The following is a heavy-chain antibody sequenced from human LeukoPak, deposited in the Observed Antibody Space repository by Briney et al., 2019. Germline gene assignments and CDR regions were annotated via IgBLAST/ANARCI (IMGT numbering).Heavy chain of an antibody. Sequence: SETLSLTCTVSGGSISSYYWSWIRQPPGKGLEWIGYIYTSGSTNYNPSLKSRVTISVDTSKNQFSLKLSSVTAADTAVYYCARHYYDSSGYALFQHWGQGTLVTVSS. CDR3: ARHYYDSSGYALFQH. V-gene: IGHV4-4*09. CDR2: IYTSGST. D-gene: IGHD3-22*01. CDR1: GGSISSYY. J-gene: IGHJ1*01.